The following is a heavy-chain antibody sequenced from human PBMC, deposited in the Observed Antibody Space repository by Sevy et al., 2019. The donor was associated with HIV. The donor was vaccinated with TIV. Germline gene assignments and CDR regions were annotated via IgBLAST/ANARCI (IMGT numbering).Heavy chain of an antibody. CDR3: AKDFTGYNGMDV. CDR1: GISFTTSG. J-gene: IGHJ6*02. CDR2: ISYHGRDK. Sequence: GGYLRLSCIVSGISFTTSGMHWVRQAPGKGLEWVVVISYHGRDKFYAETVKGRSTISRDNSKNMLYLQMNSLRAEDTGVYYCAKDFTGYNGMDVWGQGTMVTVSS. V-gene: IGHV3-30*18. D-gene: IGHD3-9*01.